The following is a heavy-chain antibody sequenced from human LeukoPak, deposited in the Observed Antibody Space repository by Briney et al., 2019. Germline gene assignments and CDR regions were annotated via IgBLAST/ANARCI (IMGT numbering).Heavy chain of an antibody. CDR1: GSTFTRYG. CDR3: ARGDYYDINGYYY. D-gene: IGHD3-22*01. V-gene: IGHV1-18*01. CDR2: ISAYNGNT. Sequence: GAPVKVSCKASGSTFTRYGIRWASQAPGHGLEWMGWISAYNGNTIYAQKLQGRVTITTDASTSIAYRDLRSLRSDDGAVYYCARGDYYDINGYYYWGQGTLVTVSS. J-gene: IGHJ4*02.